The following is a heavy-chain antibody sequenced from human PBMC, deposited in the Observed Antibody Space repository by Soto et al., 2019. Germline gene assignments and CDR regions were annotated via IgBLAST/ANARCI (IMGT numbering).Heavy chain of an antibody. CDR1: GFSFRTYG. Sequence: QVQLVESGGGVVQPGRSLRLSCAASGFSFRTYGMHWVRQAPGKGLEWVALIWYDGSNKYYADSVKGRFTISRDNSKNTLFLQMNSLRAEDTAIYYCARPDSYQSYYYYVDVWGKGTTVTVSS. V-gene: IGHV3-33*01. CDR2: IWYDGSNK. CDR3: ARPDSYQSYYYYVDV. J-gene: IGHJ6*03. D-gene: IGHD5-18*01.